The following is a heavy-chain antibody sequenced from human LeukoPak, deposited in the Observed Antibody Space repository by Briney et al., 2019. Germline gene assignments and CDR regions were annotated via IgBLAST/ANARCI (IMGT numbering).Heavy chain of an antibody. V-gene: IGHV4-34*01. CDR2: MNHSGRT. CDR3: ARWEGGSYHDLDY. Sequence: PAETLSLTCAVYGGSFSGYYWRWIRQPPGKGLEWIGEMNHSGRTNYNPSFKIRVTISVDTSKNQFSLQLSSVTAEDTAVYYCARWEGGSYHDLDYWAQGTLVTVSS. J-gene: IGHJ4*02. D-gene: IGHD1-26*01. CDR1: GGSFSGYY.